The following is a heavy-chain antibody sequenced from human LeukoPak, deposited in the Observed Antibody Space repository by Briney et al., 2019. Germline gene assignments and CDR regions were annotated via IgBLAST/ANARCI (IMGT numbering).Heavy chain of an antibody. D-gene: IGHD6-19*01. CDR3: ARLLFGGLGAGRDY. Sequence: SETLSLTCTVSGGSISSGSYYWSWIRQPAGKGLEWIGRIYTSGSTNYNPSLKSRVTISVDTSKNQFSLKLSSVTAADTAVYYCARLLFGGLGAGRDYWGQGTLVTVSS. CDR2: IYTSGST. CDR1: GGSISSGSYY. V-gene: IGHV4-61*02. J-gene: IGHJ4*02.